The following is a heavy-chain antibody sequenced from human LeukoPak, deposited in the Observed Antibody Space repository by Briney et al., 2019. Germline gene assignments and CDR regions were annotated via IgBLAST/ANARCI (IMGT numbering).Heavy chain of an antibody. CDR2: FDPEDGET. V-gene: IGHV1-24*01. CDR3: ATGLVKRLDSSGYYSGHDDAFDI. J-gene: IGHJ3*02. Sequence: ASVKVSCKVSGYTLTELCMHWVRQAPGKGLEWMGGFDPEDGETIYAQKFQGRVTMTEDTSTDTAYMELSSLRSEDTAVYYCATGLVKRLDSSGYYSGHDDAFDIWGQGTMVTVSS. D-gene: IGHD3-22*01. CDR1: GYTLTELC.